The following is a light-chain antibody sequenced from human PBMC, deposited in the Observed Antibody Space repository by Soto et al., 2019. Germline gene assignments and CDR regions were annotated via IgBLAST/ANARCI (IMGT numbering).Light chain of an antibody. Sequence: QSVLTQTPSASGTPGQRVTISCSGSSSNIGSNYVYWYQQLPGTAPKLLIHRNNQRPSGVPDRFSGSKSGTSASLAISGLLSEDEADYYCAAWDDSLSGRYVFGTGTKVTVL. V-gene: IGLV1-47*01. J-gene: IGLJ1*01. CDR1: SSNIGSNY. CDR2: RNN. CDR3: AAWDDSLSGRYV.